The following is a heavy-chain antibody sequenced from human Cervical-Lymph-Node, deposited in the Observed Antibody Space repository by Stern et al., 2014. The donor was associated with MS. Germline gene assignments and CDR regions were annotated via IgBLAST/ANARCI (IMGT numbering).Heavy chain of an antibody. V-gene: IGHV1-69*01. CDR3: AREHHGGNFAS. CDR2: IVPIFGRA. J-gene: IGHJ5*02. CDR1: GATFSTNA. Sequence: QMQLVQSGAEVRKPWSSVKVSCKASGATFSTNAISWLRQAPGQGPEWMGAIVPIFGRANYVQKLRGRLTITADESASTAYMELRSLRSEDTAVYYCAREHHGGNFASWGQGTLVTVSS. D-gene: IGHD4-23*01.